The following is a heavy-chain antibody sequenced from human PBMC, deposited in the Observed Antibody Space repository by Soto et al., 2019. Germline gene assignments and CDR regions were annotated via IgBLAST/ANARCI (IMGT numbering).Heavy chain of an antibody. CDR3: AELVVEAGTAY. CDR1: GFTFSSSA. Sequence: EVQLLASGRGLVQPGGSLRLSCAASGFTFSSSAMSLVRHAPGKGLEWVSSISSSGAKTYYGDSVKGRFTSSRDNYKNTMFLPVSSLRAEDTAVDFCAELVVEAGTAYCGQGTLVIVSS. V-gene: IGHV3-23*01. CDR2: ISSSGAKT. D-gene: IGHD2-15*01. J-gene: IGHJ4*02.